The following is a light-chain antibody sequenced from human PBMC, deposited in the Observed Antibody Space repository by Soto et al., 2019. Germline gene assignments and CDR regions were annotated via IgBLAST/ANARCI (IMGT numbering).Light chain of an antibody. CDR2: DVS. Sequence: QSALTQPRSVSGSPGQSVTISCTGTSSDVGAYNYVSWFQQQPGKAPKLMMSDVSKRPSGVPDRFSGSKSGTTASLTISGLQAEDEADYYCCSYAGSYTLLFGGGTKLTVL. V-gene: IGLV2-11*01. J-gene: IGLJ2*01. CDR1: SSDVGAYNY. CDR3: CSYAGSYTLL.